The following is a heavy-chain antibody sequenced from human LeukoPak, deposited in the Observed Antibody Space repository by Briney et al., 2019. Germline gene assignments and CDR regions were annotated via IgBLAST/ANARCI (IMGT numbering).Heavy chain of an antibody. CDR2: INTNTGNP. D-gene: IGHD3-22*01. J-gene: IGHJ4*02. CDR3: ARDLVEYYYDSSGYTSDY. V-gene: IGHV7-4-1*02. CDR1: GYTFTSYA. Sequence: ASVKVSCKASGYTFTSYAMNWVRQAPGQGLEWMGWINTNTGNPTYAQGFTGRFVFSLDTSVSTAYLQISSLKAEDTAVYYCARDLVEYYYDSSGYTSDYWGQGTLVTVSS.